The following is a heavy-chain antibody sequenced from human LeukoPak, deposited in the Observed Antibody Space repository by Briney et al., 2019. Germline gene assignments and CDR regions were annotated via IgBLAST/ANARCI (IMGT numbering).Heavy chain of an antibody. J-gene: IGHJ4*02. V-gene: IGHV3-23*01. CDR1: GFTFSSYA. CDR3: AKATGTFYYFDY. Sequence: GRSLRLPCAASGFTFSSYAMSWVRQAPGKGLEWVSAVSGSGGSTYYADSVKGRFTISRDNSKNTLYLQMNSLRAEDTAVYYCAKATGTFYYFDYWGQGTLVTVSS. D-gene: IGHD1-1*01. CDR2: VSGSGGST.